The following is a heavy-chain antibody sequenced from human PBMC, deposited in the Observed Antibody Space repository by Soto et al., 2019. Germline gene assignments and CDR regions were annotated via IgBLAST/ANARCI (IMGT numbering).Heavy chain of an antibody. J-gene: IGHJ4*02. CDR2: IFPSDSQV. Sequence: PGESLKISCKGSGYSFSNFWIGWVRQMPGRGLEWMGIIFPSDSQVKYTPSFQGHVTISAETSITTAYLQWDTLEASDNAIYYCARHSAGNAYYYLDGYFDSWGQGTPVTVSS. V-gene: IGHV5-51*01. CDR3: ARHSAGNAYYYLDGYFDS. D-gene: IGHD3-22*01. CDR1: GYSFSNFW.